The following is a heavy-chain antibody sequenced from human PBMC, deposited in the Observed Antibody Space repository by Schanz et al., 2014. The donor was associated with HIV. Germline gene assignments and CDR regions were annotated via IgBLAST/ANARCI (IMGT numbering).Heavy chain of an antibody. V-gene: IGHV3-33*03. CDR3: AKGGSSPDY. J-gene: IGHJ4*02. CDR2: IWNDGTSK. Sequence: GEGGGGVVQPGTSLRLSCAASGFTFSNYAIHWVRQAPGKGLEGVTLIWNDGTSKYSAASVKGRFTISIDNAKNSLYLQMNSLRAEDTAIYYCAKGGSSPDYWGQGTLVTVSS. CDR1: GFTFSNYA. D-gene: IGHD6-6*01.